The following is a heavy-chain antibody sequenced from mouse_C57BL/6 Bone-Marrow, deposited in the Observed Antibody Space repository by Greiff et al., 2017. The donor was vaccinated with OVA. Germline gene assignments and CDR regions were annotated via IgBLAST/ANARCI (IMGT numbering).Heavy chain of an antibody. D-gene: IGHD2-5*01. V-gene: IGHV1-81*01. Sequence: QVQLQQSGAELARPGASVKLSCKASGYTFTSYGISWVKQRTGQGLEWIGEIYPRSGNTYYNEKFKGKATLTADESSSTAYMELRSLTSEDSAVYFCSRKGGYSNHVYAMDYWGQGTSVTVSS. CDR3: SRKGGYSNHVYAMDY. CDR1: GYTFTSYG. CDR2: IYPRSGNT. J-gene: IGHJ4*01.